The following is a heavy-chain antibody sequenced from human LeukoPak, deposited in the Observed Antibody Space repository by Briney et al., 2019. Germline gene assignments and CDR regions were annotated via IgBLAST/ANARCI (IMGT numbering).Heavy chain of an antibody. CDR2: IYYSGST. CDR1: GGSISSYY. V-gene: IGHV4-59*01. Sequence: SSETLSLTCTVSGGSISSYYWSWIRQPPGKGLEWIGYIYYSGSTNYNPSLKSRVTISVDTSKNQFSLKLSSVTAADTAVYYCARVGYRSGTDYWGQGTLVSVSS. J-gene: IGHJ4*02. CDR3: ARVGYRSGTDY. D-gene: IGHD6-19*01.